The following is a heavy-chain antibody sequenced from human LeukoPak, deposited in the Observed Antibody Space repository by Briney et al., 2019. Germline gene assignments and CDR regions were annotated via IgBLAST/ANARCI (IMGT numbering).Heavy chain of an antibody. CDR1: GGSTSSYY. J-gene: IGHJ4*02. CDR2: IYYSGST. CDR3: ARHPVSDY. Sequence: PSETLSLTCPVSGGSTSSYYWSWIRQPPGKGLEWIGYIYYSGSTNYNPSLKGRVTISIDTSKNQFSLRLTSVTAADTAVYYCARHPVSDYWGQGILVTVSS. V-gene: IGHV4-59*08.